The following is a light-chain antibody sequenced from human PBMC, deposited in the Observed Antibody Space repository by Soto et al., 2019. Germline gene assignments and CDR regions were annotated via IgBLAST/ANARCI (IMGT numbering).Light chain of an antibody. CDR1: HSISDN. V-gene: IGKV3-15*01. J-gene: IGKJ5*01. Sequence: MTQSPDTLYVAPGERVTLSCRASHSISDNFAWYQQKPGQGPRLLVYRASTRTLGIPARFSGSESGTEVTHTIRSLQSEDFAVYYCQQYNIWPNTFGQGTRLEIK. CDR2: RAS. CDR3: QQYNIWPNT.